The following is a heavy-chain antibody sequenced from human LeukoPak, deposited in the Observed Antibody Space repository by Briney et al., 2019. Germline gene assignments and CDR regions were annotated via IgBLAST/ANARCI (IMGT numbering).Heavy chain of an antibody. V-gene: IGHV3-66*01. CDR2: IYSGGST. D-gene: IGHD7-27*01. Sequence: AGGSLSLSCAVSEFTVSMNYMSCVRQAPGAGLEWVSVIYSGGSTYYADSLKGRFTISRDNSKNTLYLQTNSLTAEDTAVYYCAGRAELGRGFDYWGQGTLVTVSS. CDR1: EFTVSMNY. CDR3: AGRAELGRGFDY. J-gene: IGHJ4*02.